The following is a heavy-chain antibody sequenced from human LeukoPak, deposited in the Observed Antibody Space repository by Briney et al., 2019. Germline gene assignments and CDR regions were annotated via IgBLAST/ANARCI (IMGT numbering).Heavy chain of an antibody. CDR3: AGNWGSTFGVFDY. V-gene: IGHV4-39*01. CDR2: IYYSGST. J-gene: IGHJ4*02. D-gene: IGHD7-27*01. Sequence: SETLSLTCTVSGGSISSSSYYWGWIRQPPGKGLEWIGSIYYSGSTYYNPSLKSRVTISVDTSKNQFSLKLSSVTAADTAVYYCAGNWGSTFGVFDYWGQGTLVTVSS. CDR1: GGSISSSSYY.